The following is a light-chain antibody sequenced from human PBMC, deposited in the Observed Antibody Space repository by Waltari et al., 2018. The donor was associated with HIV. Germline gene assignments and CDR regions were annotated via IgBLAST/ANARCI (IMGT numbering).Light chain of an antibody. CDR3: QKYNNWPGIT. V-gene: IGKV3-15*01. J-gene: IGKJ3*01. CDR1: QSVSTN. Sequence: EIVMTQSPVTLSMSPGERATLSCRASQSVSTNLAWYQQKPGQAPRLLTYGASTGVTGIPASFSGSGSGTEFTLTTRSRQSEDFAVNSCQKYNNWPGITFGLGPRWISN. CDR2: GAS.